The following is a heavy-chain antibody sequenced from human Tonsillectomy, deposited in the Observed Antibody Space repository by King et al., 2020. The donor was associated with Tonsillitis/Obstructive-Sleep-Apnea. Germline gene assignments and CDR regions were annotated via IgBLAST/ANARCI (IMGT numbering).Heavy chain of an antibody. D-gene: IGHD3-3*01. V-gene: IGHV4-59*08. CDR2: IYYSGST. CDR3: ASSDAYDFWSGYYGYYYYYMDV. Sequence: VQLQESGPGLVKPSETLSLTCTVSGGSISSYYWSWIRQPPGKGLEWIGYIYYSGSTNYNPSLKSRVTISVDTSKNQFSLKLSSVTAADTAVYYCASSDAYDFWSGYYGYYYYYMDVWGKGTTVTVSS. J-gene: IGHJ6*03. CDR1: GGSISSYY.